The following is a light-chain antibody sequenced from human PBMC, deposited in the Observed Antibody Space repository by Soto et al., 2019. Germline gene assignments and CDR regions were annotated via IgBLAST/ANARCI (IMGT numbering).Light chain of an antibody. V-gene: IGLV3-21*04. CDR1: NIGSKS. J-gene: IGLJ2*01. CDR3: QVWDSSSDHRNVV. Sequence: SYELTQPTSVSVAPGKTARITCGGNNIGSKSVHWYQQKPGQAPVLVIYYDSDRPSGIPERFSGSNSGNTATLTISRVEAGDEADYYCQVWDSSSDHRNVVFGGGTKLTVL. CDR2: YDS.